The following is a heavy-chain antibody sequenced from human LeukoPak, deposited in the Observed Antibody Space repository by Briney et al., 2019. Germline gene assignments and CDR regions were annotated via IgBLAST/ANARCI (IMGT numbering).Heavy chain of an antibody. J-gene: IGHJ4*02. CDR1: GFTVSSYN. V-gene: IGHV3-21*01. D-gene: IGHD3-22*01. Sequence: GGSLRLSCAASGFTVSSYNMTWVRQAPGKGLEWVSSISSSSSYIYYADSVKGRFTISRDNAKNSLYLQMNSLRAEDTAVYYCARDAYYYDSSGCLANYAIFDYWGQGTLVTVSS. CDR3: ARDAYYYDSSGCLANYAIFDY. CDR2: ISSSSSYI.